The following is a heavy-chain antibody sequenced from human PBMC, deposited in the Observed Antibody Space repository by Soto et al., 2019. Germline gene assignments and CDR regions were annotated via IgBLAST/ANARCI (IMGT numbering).Heavy chain of an antibody. J-gene: IGHJ6*02. V-gene: IGHV4-39*01. CDR1: GGSINSSYY. CDR2: LYYSGIT. Sequence: QLQLQESGPGLVKPSETLSLTCTVSGGSINSSYYWGWIRQPPGKGLEWIGTLYYSGITHYNPSLMRRVTISANTSKNQFSLKLSAVTAADTDLYYCARRVTLFGVVIRMDVWGQGTTVTVSS. D-gene: IGHD3-3*01. CDR3: ARRVTLFGVVIRMDV.